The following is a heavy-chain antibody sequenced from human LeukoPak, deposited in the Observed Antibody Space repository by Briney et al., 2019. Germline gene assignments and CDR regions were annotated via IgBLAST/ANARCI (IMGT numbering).Heavy chain of an antibody. J-gene: IGHJ5*02. D-gene: IGHD3-10*01. CDR2: IYPGDSDT. Sequence: GEPLKISCKDSGYSFTSYWIGWVRQMPGKGLEWMGIIYPGDSDTRYSPSSQGQVTISADKSINTAYLQWSSLKASDTAMYYCARLDGSGSYLSDNWFDPWGQGTLVTVSS. CDR1: GYSFTSYW. CDR3: ARLDGSGSYLSDNWFDP. V-gene: IGHV5-51*01.